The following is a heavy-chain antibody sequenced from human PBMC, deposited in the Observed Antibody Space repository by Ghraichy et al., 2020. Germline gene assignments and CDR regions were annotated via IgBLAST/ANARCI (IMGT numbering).Heavy chain of an antibody. CDR2: INGDGSRI. CDR3: VRGSGNSPPPFDY. Sequence: GGSLRLSCAASGFTFSSYWMHWVRQVPGKGLMWVLCINGDGSRIMYAESVKGRFTISRDNAKNTLYLLMTSLRADDTAVYYCVRGSGNSPPPFDYWGQGTLVTVSS. D-gene: IGHD4-23*01. V-gene: IGHV3-74*03. J-gene: IGHJ4*02. CDR1: GFTFSSYW.